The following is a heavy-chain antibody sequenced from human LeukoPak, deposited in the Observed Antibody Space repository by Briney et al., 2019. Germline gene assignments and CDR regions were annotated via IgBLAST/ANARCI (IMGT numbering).Heavy chain of an antibody. Sequence: SVKVSCKASGGTFSSYAISWVRQAPGQGLEWMGGIIPIFGIANYAQKFQGRVTITADKSTSTAYMELSSLRSEDTAVYYCARDSGNVLWFGESYYGMDVWGQGTTVTVSS. J-gene: IGHJ6*02. CDR3: ARDSGNVLWFGESYYGMDV. V-gene: IGHV1-69*17. CDR2: IIPIFGIA. CDR1: GGTFSSYA. D-gene: IGHD3-10*01.